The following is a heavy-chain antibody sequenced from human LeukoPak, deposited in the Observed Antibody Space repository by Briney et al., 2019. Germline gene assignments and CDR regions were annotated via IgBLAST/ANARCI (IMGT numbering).Heavy chain of an antibody. J-gene: IGHJ4*02. CDR3: ARDITMFRGVII. CDR1: GGSISSSSYY. CDR2: IYYSGST. Sequence: SETLSLTCTVSGGSISSSSYYWGWIRQPPGKGLEWIGSIYYSGSTYYNPSLKSRVTISVDTSKNQFSLKLSSVTAADTAVYYCARDITMFRGVIIWGQGTLVTVSS. D-gene: IGHD3-10*01. V-gene: IGHV4-39*02.